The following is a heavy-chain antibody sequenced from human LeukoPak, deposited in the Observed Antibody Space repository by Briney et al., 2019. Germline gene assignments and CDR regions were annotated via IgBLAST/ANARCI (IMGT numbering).Heavy chain of an antibody. V-gene: IGHV4-38-2*02. CDR1: GYSIGTGHY. J-gene: IGHJ3*02. Sequence: SETLSLTCTVSGYSIGTGHYWGWIRQPPGKGLEWIGSVYEGETTYYNPSLKTRLTISVDTSKNQFSLKLSSVTAADTAVYYCARDLEMPGRRSYGHAFDIWGQGTMVTVSS. CDR2: VYEGETT. D-gene: IGHD5-24*01. CDR3: ARDLEMPGRRSYGHAFDI.